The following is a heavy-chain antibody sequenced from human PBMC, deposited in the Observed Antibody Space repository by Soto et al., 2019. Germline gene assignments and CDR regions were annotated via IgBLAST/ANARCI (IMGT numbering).Heavy chain of an antibody. J-gene: IGHJ3*02. D-gene: IGHD6-19*01. CDR3: ARSSSGPPPDVFDI. CDR1: GYTFTSYG. CDR2: ISAYNGNT. Sequence: ASVKVSCKASGYTFTSYGISWVRRAPGQGLEWMGWISAYNGNTNYAQKLQGRVTMTTDTSTSTAYMELRSLRSDDTAVYYCARSSSGPPPDVFDIWGQGTMVTVSS. V-gene: IGHV1-18*01.